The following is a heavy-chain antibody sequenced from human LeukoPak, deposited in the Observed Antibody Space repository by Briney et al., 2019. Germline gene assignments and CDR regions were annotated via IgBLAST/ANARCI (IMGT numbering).Heavy chain of an antibody. J-gene: IGHJ4*02. CDR3: AKDSYSYGAFDY. V-gene: IGHV3-9*01. Sequence: GRSLRLSCAASGFTFDDYAMHWVRQAPGKGLEWVSGISWNSGSIGYADSVKGRFTISRDNAKNSLYLQMNSLRAEDTALYYCAKDSYSYGAFDYWGQRTLVTVSS. CDR2: ISWNSGSI. D-gene: IGHD5-18*01. CDR1: GFTFDDYA.